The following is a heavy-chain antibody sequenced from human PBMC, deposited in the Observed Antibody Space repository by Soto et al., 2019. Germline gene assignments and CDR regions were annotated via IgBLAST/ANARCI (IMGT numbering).Heavy chain of an antibody. Sequence: RGESLKISCMGSGYSFTSYWIGWVRQMPGKGLEWMGIIYPGDSDTRYSPSFQGQVTISADKSISTAYLQWSSLKASDTAMYYCARQPGYSYDYYYYYYGMDVWGQGTTVTVSS. CDR2: IYPGDSDT. CDR1: GYSFTSYW. CDR3: ARQPGYSYDYYYYYYGMDV. V-gene: IGHV5-51*01. D-gene: IGHD5-18*01. J-gene: IGHJ6*02.